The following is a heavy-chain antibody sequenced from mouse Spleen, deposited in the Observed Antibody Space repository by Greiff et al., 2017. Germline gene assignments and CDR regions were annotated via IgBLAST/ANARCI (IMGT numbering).Heavy chain of an antibody. CDR2: ISYDGSN. J-gene: IGHJ2*01. V-gene: IGHV3-6*01. D-gene: IGHD1-1*01. Sequence: ESGPGLVKPSQSLSLTCSVTGYSITSGYYWNWIRQFPGNKLEWMGYISYDGSNNYNPSLKNRISITRDTSKNQFFLKLNSVTTEDTATYYCARSYYGYFDYWGQGTTLTVSS. CDR1: GYSITSGYY. CDR3: ARSYYGYFDY.